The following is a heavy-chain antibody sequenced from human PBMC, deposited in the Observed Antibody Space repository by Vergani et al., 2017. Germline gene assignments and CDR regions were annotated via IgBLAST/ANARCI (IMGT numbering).Heavy chain of an antibody. Sequence: QLVESGGGWVQPGGSLRLSCVVSGFDFSSYIMNWVRQAPGKGLEWVANIKEDGSETFYVDSVMGRFTISRDNAKNSLYLQMNSLRAEDTAVYFCARLGLTASRREAPVFDYWGQGTLVTVSS. V-gene: IGHV3-7*01. CDR2: IKEDGSET. CDR3: ARLGLTASRREAPVFDY. J-gene: IGHJ4*02. D-gene: IGHD6-13*01. CDR1: GFDFSSYI.